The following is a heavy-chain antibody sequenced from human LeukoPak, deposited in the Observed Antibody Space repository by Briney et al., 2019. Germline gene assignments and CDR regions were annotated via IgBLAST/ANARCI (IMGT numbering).Heavy chain of an antibody. CDR2: INHSGST. V-gene: IGHV4-34*01. J-gene: IGHJ3*02. CDR3: ARDSGSYYRAFDI. D-gene: IGHD1-26*01. Sequence: PSGTLSLTCAVYGGSFSGYYWSWIRQPPGKGLEWIGEINHSGSTDYNPSLKSRVTISVDTSKNQFSLKLSSVTAADTAVYYCARDSGSYYRAFDIWGQGTMVTVSS. CDR1: GGSFSGYY.